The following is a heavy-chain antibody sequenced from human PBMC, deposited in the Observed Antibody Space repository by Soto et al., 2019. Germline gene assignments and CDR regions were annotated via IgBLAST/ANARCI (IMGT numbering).Heavy chain of an antibody. D-gene: IGHD1-26*01. J-gene: IGHJ5*02. CDR1: GYSFTSYW. CDR2: IYPGDSDT. V-gene: IGHV5-51*01. Sequence: GESLKNSCKGSGYSFTSYWIGWVRQMHGKGKEWMEIIYPGDSDTRYSPSFQRQVTISADKSISTAYLQCGILKASDTTMFYCARLENGGSYSWFNPWDQGTLVSVS. CDR3: ARLENGGSYSWFNP.